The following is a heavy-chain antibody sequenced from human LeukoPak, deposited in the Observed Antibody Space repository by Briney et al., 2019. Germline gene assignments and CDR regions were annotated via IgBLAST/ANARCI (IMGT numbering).Heavy chain of an antibody. V-gene: IGHV4-59*12. CDR3: ARRRITIFGVVIASYRPFDY. Sequence: SETLSLTCTVSGGSISSYYWSWIRQPPGKGLEWIGYIYYSGSTNYNPSLKSRVTISVDTSKNQFSLKLSSVTAADTAVYYCARRRITIFGVVIASYRPFDYWGQGTLVTVSS. CDR2: IYYSGST. CDR1: GGSISSYY. D-gene: IGHD3-3*01. J-gene: IGHJ4*02.